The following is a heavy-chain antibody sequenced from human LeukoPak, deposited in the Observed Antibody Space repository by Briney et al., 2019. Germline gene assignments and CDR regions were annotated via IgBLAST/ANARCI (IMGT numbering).Heavy chain of an antibody. CDR1: GFTFNTYW. J-gene: IGHJ4*02. V-gene: IGHV3-23*01. Sequence: GGSLRLSCAASGFTFNTYWMHWVRQAPGKGLEWVSAISGSGGSTYYADSVKGRFTISRDNSKNTLYLQMNSLRAEDTAVYYCAKRKDYYGSGVDYWGQGTLVTVSS. CDR2: ISGSGGST. D-gene: IGHD3-10*01. CDR3: AKRKDYYGSGVDY.